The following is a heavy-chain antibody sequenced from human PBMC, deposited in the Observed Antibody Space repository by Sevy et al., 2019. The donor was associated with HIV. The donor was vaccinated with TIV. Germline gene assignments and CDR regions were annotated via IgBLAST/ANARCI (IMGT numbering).Heavy chain of an antibody. CDR1: GGSISSYY. CDR3: ARHSRYYYDISGFAEYFQH. V-gene: IGHV4-59*08. CDR2: IYYNGNT. J-gene: IGHJ1*01. Sequence: SEILSLTCTVSGGSISSYYWSWIRQPPGKGLEWIGYIYYNGNTNYNPSLKSRVTISVDTSKNQFSLKLTSVTAADTAVYYCARHSRYYYDISGFAEYFQHWGQGTLVTVSS. D-gene: IGHD3-22*01.